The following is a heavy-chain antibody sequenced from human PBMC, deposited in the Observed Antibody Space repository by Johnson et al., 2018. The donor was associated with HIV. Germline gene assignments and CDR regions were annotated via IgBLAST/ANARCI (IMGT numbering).Heavy chain of an antibody. J-gene: IGHJ3*02. CDR3: TTDRRITGTTI. CDR2: IKSKTDGGTT. D-gene: IGHD1-7*01. Sequence: VQLVESGGGLVEPGGSLRLSCAASGFTFSNAWMSWVRQAPGTGLEWVGRIKSKTDGGTTDYAAPVKGRFTISRDDSKNTLYLQMNSLKTEDTAVYYCTTDRRITGTTIWGQGTMVTVSS. CDR1: GFTFSNAW. V-gene: IGHV3-15*01.